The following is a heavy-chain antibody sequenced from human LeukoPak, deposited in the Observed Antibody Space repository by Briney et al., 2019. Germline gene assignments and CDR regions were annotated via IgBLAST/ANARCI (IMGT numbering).Heavy chain of an antibody. V-gene: IGHV4-30-4*01. D-gene: IGHD4-17*01. CDR2: IYYSGST. Sequence: SETLSLTCTVSGGSISSGDYCWSWIRQPPGKGLEWIGYIYYSGSTYYNPSLKSRVTISVDTSKNQFSLKLSSVTAADTAVYYCAKTQRELLATVTTGQYYFDYWGQGTLVTVSS. CDR3: AKTQRELLATVTTGQYYFDY. CDR1: GGSISSGDYC. J-gene: IGHJ4*02.